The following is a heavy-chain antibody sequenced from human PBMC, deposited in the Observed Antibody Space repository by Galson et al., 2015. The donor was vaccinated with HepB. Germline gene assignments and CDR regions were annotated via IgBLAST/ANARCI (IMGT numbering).Heavy chain of an antibody. D-gene: IGHD6-13*01. CDR2: IIPIFGTA. CDR3: AVASAAGLYYFDY. Sequence: SVKVSCKASGGTFSSYAISWVRQAPGQELEWMGGIIPIFGTANYAQKFQGRVTITADKSTSTAYMELSSLRSEDTAVYYCAVASAAGLYYFDYWGQGTLVTVSS. J-gene: IGHJ4*02. CDR1: GGTFSSYA. V-gene: IGHV1-69*06.